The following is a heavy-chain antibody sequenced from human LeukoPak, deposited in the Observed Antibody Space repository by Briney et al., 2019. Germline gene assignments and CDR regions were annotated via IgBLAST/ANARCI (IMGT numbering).Heavy chain of an antibody. D-gene: IGHD7-27*01. V-gene: IGHV1-2*02. J-gene: IGHJ3*02. Sequence: GASVKVSCTASGYTFTGYYMHWVRQAPGQGLEWMGWINPNSGGTNYAQKFQGRVTMTRDTSISTAYMELSRLGSDDTAAYYCARVGIERNAFDIWGQGTMVTVSS. CDR1: GYTFTGYY. CDR3: ARVGIERNAFDI. CDR2: INPNSGGT.